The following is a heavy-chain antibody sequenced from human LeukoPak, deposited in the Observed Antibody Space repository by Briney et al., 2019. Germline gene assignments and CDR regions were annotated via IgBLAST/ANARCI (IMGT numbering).Heavy chain of an antibody. V-gene: IGHV3-23*01. Sequence: PGGSLRLSCAASGFTFSSYAMSWVRQAPGKGLEWVSAISGSGGSTYYADSVRGRFTISRDNSKNTLYLQMNSLRAEDTAVYYCAKAPGYSSGWYSYYFDYWGQGTLVTVSS. J-gene: IGHJ4*02. CDR1: GFTFSSYA. D-gene: IGHD6-19*01. CDR2: ISGSGGST. CDR3: AKAPGYSSGWYSYYFDY.